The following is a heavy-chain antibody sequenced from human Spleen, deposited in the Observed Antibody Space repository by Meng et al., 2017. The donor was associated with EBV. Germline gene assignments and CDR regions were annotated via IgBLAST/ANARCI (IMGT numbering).Heavy chain of an antibody. CDR3: ARDLTFYYDSSGYCSGY. Sequence: QVQLVQHGAEVKKPGASVKVSCKASGYTFTNYGVSWVRQAPGQGLEWMGWISGYNGVTNYAHKFQGRVTMTTDTSTNTVYMELTSLTSDDTAVYFCARDLTFYYDSSGYCSGYWGQGTLVTVSS. CDR1: GYTFTNYG. V-gene: IGHV1-18*01. D-gene: IGHD3-22*01. CDR2: ISGYNGVT. J-gene: IGHJ4*02.